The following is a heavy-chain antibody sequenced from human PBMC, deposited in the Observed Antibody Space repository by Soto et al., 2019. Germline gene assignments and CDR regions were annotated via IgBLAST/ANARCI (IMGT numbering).Heavy chain of an antibody. J-gene: IGHJ3*02. CDR1: GLTFSSYG. CDR3: ARDQYDFWSGSTEDAFDI. V-gene: IGHV3-33*01. Sequence: QVQLVESGGGVVQPGRSLRLSCAASGLTFSSYGMHWVRQAPGKGLEWVAVIWYDGSNKYYADSVKGRFTISRDNSKNTLYLQMNSLRAEDTAVYYCARDQYDFWSGSTEDAFDIWGQGTMVTVSS. CDR2: IWYDGSNK. D-gene: IGHD3-3*01.